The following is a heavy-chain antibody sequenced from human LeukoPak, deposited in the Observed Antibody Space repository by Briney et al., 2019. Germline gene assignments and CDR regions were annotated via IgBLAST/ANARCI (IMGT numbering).Heavy chain of an antibody. V-gene: IGHV4-38-2*02. CDR3: ARAGETYYYDSSGYYFDY. Sequence: PSETLSLTCTVSGYSISSGYYWGWIRQPPGKGLEWIGSIYHSGSTYYNPSLKSRVTISVDTSKNQFSLKLSSVTAADTAVYYCARAGETYYYDSSGYYFDYWGQGTLVTVSS. CDR1: GYSISSGYY. CDR2: IYHSGST. J-gene: IGHJ4*02. D-gene: IGHD3-22*01.